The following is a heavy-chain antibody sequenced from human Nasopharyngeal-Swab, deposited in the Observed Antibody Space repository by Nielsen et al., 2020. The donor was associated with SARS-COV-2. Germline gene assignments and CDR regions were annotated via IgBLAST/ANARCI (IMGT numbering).Heavy chain of an antibody. CDR3: ARGDPYYYGMDV. Sequence: WIRQPPGKGLEWIGYIYYSGSTNYNPSLKSRVTISVDTSKNQFSLKLSSVTAADTAVYYCARGDPYYYGMDVWGQGTTVTVSS. CDR2: IYYSGST. J-gene: IGHJ6*02. V-gene: IGHV4-59*01.